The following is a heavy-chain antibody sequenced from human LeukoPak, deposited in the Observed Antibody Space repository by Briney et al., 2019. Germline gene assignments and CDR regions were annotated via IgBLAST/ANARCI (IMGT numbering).Heavy chain of an antibody. CDR1: GFTFSSYE. CDR2: IKTKTDGGAT. J-gene: IGHJ4*02. Sequence: GGSLRLSCTASGFTFSSYEMAWARQAPGKGLEWVGRIKTKTDGGATHYAAPVKGRFTISRDDSKNTLYLQMNSLKTEDTAVYYCTTEAYYYDSGAIKYFDYWGQGTLVTVSS. D-gene: IGHD3-22*01. CDR3: TTEAYYYDSGAIKYFDY. V-gene: IGHV3-15*01.